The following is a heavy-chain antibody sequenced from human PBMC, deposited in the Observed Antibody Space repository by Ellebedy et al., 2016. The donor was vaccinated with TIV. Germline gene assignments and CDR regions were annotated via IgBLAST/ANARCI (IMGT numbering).Heavy chain of an antibody. D-gene: IGHD3-16*02. CDR1: GFTFSSYG. CDR2: ISYDGSNK. Sequence: GGSLRLSCAASGFTFSSYGMHWVRQAPGKGLEWVAVISYDGSNKYYADSVKGRFTISRDNSKNTLYLQMNSLRAEDTAVYYCAKDRSLAGCYWGQGTLVTVSS. CDR3: AKDRSLAGCY. J-gene: IGHJ4*02. V-gene: IGHV3-30*18.